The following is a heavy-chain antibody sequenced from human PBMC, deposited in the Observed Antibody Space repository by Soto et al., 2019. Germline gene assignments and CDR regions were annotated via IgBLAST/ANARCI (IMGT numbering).Heavy chain of an antibody. CDR3: ARDRKNAYDSACDY. V-gene: IGHV3-48*01. J-gene: IGHJ4*02. Sequence: WGSLRLSCAASGFTFSSYSMNWVRQAPGKGLEWISYISSSSSTIYYADSVKGRFTISRDNGKSSLYLQMNSLRAEDTAVYYCARDRKNAYDSACDYRGQGTLVTVSS. CDR1: GFTFSSYS. CDR2: ISSSSSTI. D-gene: IGHD5-12*01.